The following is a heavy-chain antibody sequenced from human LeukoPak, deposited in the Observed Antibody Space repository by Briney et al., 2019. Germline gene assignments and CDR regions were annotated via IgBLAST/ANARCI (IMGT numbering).Heavy chain of an antibody. CDR2: IRYDGSNK. CDR1: GFTFSSYG. J-gene: IGHJ3*02. D-gene: IGHD3-3*01. Sequence: GRSLRLSCAASGFTFSSYGMHWVRQAPGKGLEWVAFIRYDGSNKYYAESGKGRFTISRDNSKNTLYLQMNSLKAENTAVYYCANSWMEWLSEDAFDIWGQGTMVTVSS. V-gene: IGHV3-30*02. CDR3: ANSWMEWLSEDAFDI.